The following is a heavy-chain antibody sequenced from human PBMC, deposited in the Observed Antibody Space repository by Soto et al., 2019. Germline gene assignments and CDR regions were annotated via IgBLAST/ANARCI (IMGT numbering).Heavy chain of an antibody. CDR3: ASTSSGWLGDY. Sequence: PGGSLRLSCAASGFTFISYAMHWVRQAPGKGLEWVAVISYDGSNKYYADSVKGRFTISRDNSKNTLYLQMNSLRAEDTAVYYCASTSSGWLGDYWGQGTLVTVSS. V-gene: IGHV3-30-3*01. J-gene: IGHJ4*02. CDR1: GFTFISYA. CDR2: ISYDGSNK. D-gene: IGHD6-19*01.